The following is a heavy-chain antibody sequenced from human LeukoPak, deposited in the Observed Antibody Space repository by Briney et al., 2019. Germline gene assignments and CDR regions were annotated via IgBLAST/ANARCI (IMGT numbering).Heavy chain of an antibody. J-gene: IGHJ4*02. V-gene: IGHV1-18*01. CDR1: GYTFTSYG. CDR3: ARDYIVVVPAAIQLDY. Sequence: ASGKVSCKASGYTFTSYGISWVRQAPGQGLEWMGWISAYNGNTNYAQKLTGRVTMTTDTSTSTAYMELRSLRSDDTAVYYCARDYIVVVPAAIQLDYWGQGTLVTVSS. D-gene: IGHD2-2*02. CDR2: ISAYNGNT.